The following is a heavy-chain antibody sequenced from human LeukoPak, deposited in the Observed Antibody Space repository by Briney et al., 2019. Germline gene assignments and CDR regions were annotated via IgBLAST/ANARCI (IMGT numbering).Heavy chain of an antibody. Sequence: SETLSLTCAVYGGSFSGYYWGWIRQPPGKGLEWIGTIYHSGSTYYNPSLKSRVTISVDTSKNQFSLKLSSVTAADTAVYYCAAEFSAYDPFDYWGQGTLVTVSS. CDR3: AAEFSAYDPFDY. CDR1: GGSFSGYY. CDR2: IYHSGST. V-gene: IGHV4-38-2*01. J-gene: IGHJ4*02. D-gene: IGHD5-12*01.